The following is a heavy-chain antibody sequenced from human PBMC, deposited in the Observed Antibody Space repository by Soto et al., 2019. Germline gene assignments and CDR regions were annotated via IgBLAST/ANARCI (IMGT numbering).Heavy chain of an antibody. V-gene: IGHV1-69*13. CDR2: IIPIFGTA. J-gene: IGHJ4*02. Sequence: SVKVSCKASGGTFSSYAISWVRQAPGQGLDWMGGIIPIFGTANYAQKFQGRVTITADESTSTAYMELSSLRSEDTAVYYCAREAGITGTSLDYWGQGTLVTVSS. D-gene: IGHD1-20*01. CDR3: AREAGITGTSLDY. CDR1: GGTFSSYA.